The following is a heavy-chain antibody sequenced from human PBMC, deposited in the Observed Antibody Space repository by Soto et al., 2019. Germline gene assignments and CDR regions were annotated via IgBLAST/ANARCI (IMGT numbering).Heavy chain of an antibody. V-gene: IGHV4-34*01. CDR1: GGSFSGYY. J-gene: IGHJ6*02. D-gene: IGHD1-26*01. CDR3: ARQIRQYSGSYRYYYGMDV. CDR2: INHSGST. Sequence: KPSETLSLTCAVYGGSFSGYYWSWIRQPPGKGLEWIGEINHSGSTNYNPSLKSRVTISVDTSKNQFSLKLSSVTAADTAVYYCARQIRQYSGSYRYYYGMDVWGQGTTVTVSS.